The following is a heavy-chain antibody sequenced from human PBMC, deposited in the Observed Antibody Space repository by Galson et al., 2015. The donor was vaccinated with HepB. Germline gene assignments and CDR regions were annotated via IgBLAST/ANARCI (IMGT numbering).Heavy chain of an antibody. V-gene: IGHV5-10-1*01. J-gene: IGHJ4*02. Sequence: QSGAEVKKPGESLRISCEGSGYSFNNYWINWVRQVPGKGLEWMGRIDPRDSDTNYSPSFRGHISISSDRSMNPAFLQWASLTPSDTATYYCTRQLDPGGWPHFDYWGQGTLVAVSS. D-gene: IGHD6-19*01. CDR2: IDPRDSDT. CDR1: GYSFNNYW. CDR3: TRQLDPGGWPHFDY.